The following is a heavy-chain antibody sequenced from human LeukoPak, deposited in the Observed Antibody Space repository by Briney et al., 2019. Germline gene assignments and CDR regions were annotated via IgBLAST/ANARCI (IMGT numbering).Heavy chain of an antibody. CDR3: ARLNEGVQNY. J-gene: IGHJ4*02. D-gene: IGHD1-1*01. CDR1: GGSISCSSYY. V-gene: IGHV4-61*05. Sequence: SETLSLTCTVSGGSISCSSYYWGWIRQPPGKGLEWIGYIYYSGSTNYNPSLKSRVTISVDTSKNQFSLKLSSVTAADTAVYYCARLNEGVQNYWGQGTLVTVSS. CDR2: IYYSGST.